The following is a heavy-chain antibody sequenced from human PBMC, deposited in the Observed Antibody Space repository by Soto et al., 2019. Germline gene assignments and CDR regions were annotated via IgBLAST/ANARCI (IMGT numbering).Heavy chain of an antibody. V-gene: IGHV3-30*04. Sequence: GGSLRLSCAASGFTFSSYAMHWVRQAPGKGLEWVAVISYDGSNKYYADSVKGRFTISRDNSKNTLYLQMNSLRAEDTAVYYCARMWKNPYYYYYGMDVWSQGTTVTVSS. D-gene: IGHD1-1*01. CDR2: ISYDGSNK. CDR1: GFTFSSYA. CDR3: ARMWKNPYYYYYGMDV. J-gene: IGHJ6*02.